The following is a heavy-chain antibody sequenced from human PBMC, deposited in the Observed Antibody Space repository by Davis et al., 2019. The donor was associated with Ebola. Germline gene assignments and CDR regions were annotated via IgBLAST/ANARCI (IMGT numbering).Heavy chain of an antibody. CDR2: ISVSGGST. J-gene: IGHJ1*01. CDR3: AQDIIKEGLTSPHPDFQH. Sequence: GGSLRLSCAASGFTFSSYWMSWVRQAPGKGLEWVSAISVSGGSTYYAGSVKGRFSISRDNSKDTTYLQLNSLRAEDTAVYYCAQDIIKEGLTSPHPDFQHWGQGTLVTVSS. V-gene: IGHV3-23*01. D-gene: IGHD2-2*01. CDR1: GFTFSSYW.